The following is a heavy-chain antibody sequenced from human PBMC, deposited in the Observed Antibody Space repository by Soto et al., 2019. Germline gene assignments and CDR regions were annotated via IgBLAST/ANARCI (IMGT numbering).Heavy chain of an antibody. Sequence: EVQLVESGGGLVQPGGSLQLSCAASGFTFSGSAMHWVRQASGKGLEWVGRIRSNANSYATAYAASVKGRFTISRDDSKNTAYLQMNSLKTEDTAVYYCSSSALIDYYYYYGMDVWGQGTTVTVSS. J-gene: IGHJ6*02. CDR2: IRSNANSYAT. V-gene: IGHV3-73*02. CDR1: GFTFSGSA. CDR3: SSSALIDYYYYYGMDV. D-gene: IGHD3-22*01.